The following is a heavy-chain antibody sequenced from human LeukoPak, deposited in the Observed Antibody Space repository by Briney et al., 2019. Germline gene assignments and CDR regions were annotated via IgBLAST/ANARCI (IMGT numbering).Heavy chain of an antibody. D-gene: IGHD1-26*01. CDR2: INPNSGGT. CDR3: ARWGGVVGATLDY. CDR1: GYTLTGYY. V-gene: IGHV1-2*02. Sequence: ASVKVSCKASGYTLTGYYMHWVRQAPGQGLEWMGWINPNSGGTNYAQKFQGRVTMTRDTSISTAYMELSRLRSDDTAVYYCARWGGVVGATLDYWGQGTLVPVSS. J-gene: IGHJ4*02.